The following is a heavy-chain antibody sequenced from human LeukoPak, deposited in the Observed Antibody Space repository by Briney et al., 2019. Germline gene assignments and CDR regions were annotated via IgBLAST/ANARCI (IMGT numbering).Heavy chain of an antibody. CDR3: ARSPVDTAMVDYYYMDV. CDR1: GGSISSYY. J-gene: IGHJ6*03. CDR2: IYISGST. V-gene: IGHV4-4*07. Sequence: SETLSLTCTVSGGSISSYYWSWIRQPAGKGLEWIGRIYISGSTNYNPSLKSRVTMSVDTSKNQFSLKLSSVTAADTAVYYCARSPVDTAMVDYYYMDVWGKGTTVTVSS. D-gene: IGHD5-18*01.